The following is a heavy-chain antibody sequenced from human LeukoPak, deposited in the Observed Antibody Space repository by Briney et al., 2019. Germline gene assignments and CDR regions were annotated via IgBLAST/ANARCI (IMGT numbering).Heavy chain of an antibody. D-gene: IGHD6-13*01. V-gene: IGHV1-8*01. J-gene: IGHJ5*02. CDR1: GYTFTNHD. CDR2: MNPNSGAT. CDR3: ARDIDRVFNWFDP. Sequence: ASVKVSCKASGYTFTNHDFNWMRQASGQGLEWMGWMNPNSGATGYAQKFQGRVTITRDTSATTVYMELSSLRSEDTAVYYCARDIDRVFNWFDPWGQGTLVTVSS.